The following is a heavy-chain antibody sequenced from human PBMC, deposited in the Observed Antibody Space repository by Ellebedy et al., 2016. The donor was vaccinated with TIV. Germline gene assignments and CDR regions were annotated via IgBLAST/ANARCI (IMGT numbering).Heavy chain of an antibody. Sequence: LQSRVTISSDTSTNQFSLKLTSATAADTAVYYCAREGIGVGADSWGQGTLVTVSS. V-gene: IGHV4-30-2*04. CDR3: AREGIGVGADS. D-gene: IGHD1-26*01. J-gene: IGHJ4*02.